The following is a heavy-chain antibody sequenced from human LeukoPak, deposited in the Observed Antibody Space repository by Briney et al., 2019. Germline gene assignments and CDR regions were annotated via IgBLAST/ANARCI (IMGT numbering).Heavy chain of an antibody. CDR3: ARVRWGNYYYYYGMDV. J-gene: IGHJ6*02. CDR1: GGTFSSYT. V-gene: IGHV1-69*02. D-gene: IGHD7-27*01. CDR2: IIPILGIA. Sequence: GSSVKVSCKASGGTFSSYTISWVRQAPGQGLEWMGRIIPILGIANYAQKFQGRVTITADKSTGTAYMELSSLRSEDTAVYYCARVRWGNYYYYYGMDVWGQGTTVTVSS.